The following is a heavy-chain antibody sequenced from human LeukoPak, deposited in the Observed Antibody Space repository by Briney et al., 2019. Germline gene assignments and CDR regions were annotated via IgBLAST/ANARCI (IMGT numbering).Heavy chain of an antibody. V-gene: IGHV4-61*02. D-gene: IGHD2-2*01. J-gene: IGHJ3*02. CDR2: IYTSGST. CDR1: GGSISSGSYY. CDR3: ARVPNCSSTSCYLDAFDI. Sequence: SETLSLTCTVSGGSISSGSYYWSWIRQPAGKGLEWIGRIYTSGSTNYNPSLKSRVTISVDTSKNQFSLKLSSVTAADTAVYYCARVPNCSSTSCYLDAFDIWGQGTMVTVSS.